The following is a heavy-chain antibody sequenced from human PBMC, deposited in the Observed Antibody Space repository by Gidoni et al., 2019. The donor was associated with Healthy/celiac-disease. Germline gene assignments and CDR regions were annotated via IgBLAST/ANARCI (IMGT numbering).Heavy chain of an antibody. D-gene: IGHD2-15*01. Sequence: IPIFGTANYAQKFQGRVTITADKSTSTAYMELSSLRSEDTAVYYCARGGPMVVAATPYWFDPWGQGTLVTVSS. CDR2: IPIFGTA. CDR3: ARGGPMVVAATPYWFDP. J-gene: IGHJ5*02. V-gene: IGHV1-69*06.